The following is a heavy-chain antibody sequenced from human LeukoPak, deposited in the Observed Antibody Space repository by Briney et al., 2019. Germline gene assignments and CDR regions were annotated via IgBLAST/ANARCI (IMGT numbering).Heavy chain of an antibody. Sequence: GGSLRLSCAASGFTFDDYAMHWVRQAPGKGLEWVSGISWNSGSIGYADSVKGRFTISRDNAKNSLYLQMNCLRAEDTALYYCAKDLRRGYSYGHYYYYGMDVWGQGATVTVSS. CDR3: AKDLRRGYSYGHYYYYGMDV. CDR2: ISWNSGSI. CDR1: GFTFDDYA. J-gene: IGHJ6*02. V-gene: IGHV3-9*01. D-gene: IGHD5-18*01.